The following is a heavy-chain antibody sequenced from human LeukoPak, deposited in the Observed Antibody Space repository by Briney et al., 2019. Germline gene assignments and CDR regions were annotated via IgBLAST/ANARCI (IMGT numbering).Heavy chain of an antibody. J-gene: IGHJ4*02. CDR2: IYTSGTT. V-gene: IGHV4-4*07. D-gene: IGHD5-24*01. CDR3: AGEGGMATIAPIDY. Sequence: SETLSLTCTVSGGSIRSYYWSWIRQPAGKGLEWIGRIYTSGTTNYNPSLKSRVTMSVDTSKSQFSLKLSSVTAADTAVYYCAGEGGMATIAPIDYWGQGTLVTVSS. CDR1: GGSIRSYY.